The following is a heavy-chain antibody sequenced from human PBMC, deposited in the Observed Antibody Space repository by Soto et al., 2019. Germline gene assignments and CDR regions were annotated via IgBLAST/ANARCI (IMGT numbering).Heavy chain of an antibody. D-gene: IGHD3-22*01. CDR2: ISGSGINT. V-gene: IGHV3-23*01. J-gene: IGHJ4*02. Sequence: GGSLRLSCAASGFTFTNYAMSWVRQAPGEGLEWVTAISGSGINTYYADSVKGRFTISRDNSKKTLYLQMNRLRAEDTAIYSCAQVRYFDSGGPNTYWGQGTMVTVSS. CDR3: AQVRYFDSGGPNTY. CDR1: GFTFTNYA.